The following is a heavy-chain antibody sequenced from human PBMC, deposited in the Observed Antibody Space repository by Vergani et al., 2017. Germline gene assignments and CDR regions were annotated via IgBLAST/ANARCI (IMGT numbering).Heavy chain of an antibody. D-gene: IGHD5-18*01. CDR3: AKRIGADSYGLDS. V-gene: IGHV5-51*01. J-gene: IGHJ4*02. CDR1: GYTFTSHW. Sequence: EVQLVQSGAEVKKPGESLRISCKASGYTFTSHWIGWARQMPGKGLDWIGIIFPSASDTRYSPSFQGQVTISVDKSITTAYLQWNSLRTSDTAMYYCAKRIGADSYGLDSWGQGTLVTVSS. CDR2: IFPSASDT.